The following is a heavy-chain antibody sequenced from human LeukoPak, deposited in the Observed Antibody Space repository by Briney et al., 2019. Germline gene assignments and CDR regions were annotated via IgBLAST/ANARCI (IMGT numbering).Heavy chain of an antibody. CDR2: IFPGDSDT. CDR1: GYSFTSYW. Sequence: GESLEISCKGSGYSFTSYWIGWVRQMPGKGLEWMGIIFPGDSDTRYSPSFQGQVTVSADKSISTAYLHWSSLKASDTAMYYCARLPTIFGVINYWGQGTLVTVSS. J-gene: IGHJ4*02. D-gene: IGHD3-3*01. CDR3: ARLPTIFGVINY. V-gene: IGHV5-51*01.